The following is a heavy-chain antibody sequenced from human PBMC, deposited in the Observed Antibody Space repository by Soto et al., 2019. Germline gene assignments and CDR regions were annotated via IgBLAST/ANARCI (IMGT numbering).Heavy chain of an antibody. J-gene: IGHJ4*02. CDR2: ISSSTTYA. Sequence: QVQLVESGGDLVKPGGSLRLSCAASGFAFSDYYMSWIRQAPGKGLEWVSYISSSTTYANYADSVKGRFTISRDNAKNLLFLQMNTLRAEDTAVYYCATNQGCSGFEGPDYWGQGTLVTVSS. CDR3: ATNQGCSGFEGPDY. D-gene: IGHD6-25*01. CDR1: GFAFSDYY. V-gene: IGHV3-11*05.